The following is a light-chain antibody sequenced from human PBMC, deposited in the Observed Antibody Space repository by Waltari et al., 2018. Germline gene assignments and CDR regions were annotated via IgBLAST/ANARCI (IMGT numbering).Light chain of an antibody. CDR2: GVT. CDR3: CSYAGFTPSHV. CDR1: SSAVGFYNV. Sequence: QSALTQPASVSGSPGQTITIPGTGPSSAVGFYNVVSWDQQHPGNAPKLMCYGVTERPSGVFNRFSGSKSGNTASLTISGLQAEDEATYYCCSYAGFTPSHVFGGGTKLTVL. J-gene: IGLJ2*01. V-gene: IGLV2-23*02.